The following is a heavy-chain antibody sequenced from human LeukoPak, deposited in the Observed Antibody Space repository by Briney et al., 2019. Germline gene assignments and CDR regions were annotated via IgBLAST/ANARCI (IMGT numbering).Heavy chain of an antibody. CDR1: GGSISSSSYY. D-gene: IGHD4-23*01. J-gene: IGHJ4*02. Sequence: SETLSLTCTVSGGSISSSSYYWGWIRQPPGKGLEWIGSIYYSGSTYYNPSLKSRVTISVDTSKNQFSLKLSSVTAADTAVYYCARVGVDDSGNITKYFFDYWGQGTLVTVSS. CDR2: IYYSGST. CDR3: ARVGVDDSGNITKYFFDY. V-gene: IGHV4-39*07.